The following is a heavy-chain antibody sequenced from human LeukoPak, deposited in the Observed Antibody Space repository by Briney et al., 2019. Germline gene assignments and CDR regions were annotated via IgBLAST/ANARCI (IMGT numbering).Heavy chain of an antibody. D-gene: IGHD3-22*01. CDR3: AKGEAPTYYYDSSGYYPYYFDY. CDR1: EFTFSSYA. Sequence: SGGSLRLSCAASEFTFSSYAMSWVRQAPGKGLEWVSAISGSGGSTYYADSVKGRFTISRDNSKNTLYLQMNSLRAEDTAVYYCAKGEAPTYYYDSSGYYPYYFDYWGQGTLVTVSS. CDR2: ISGSGGST. V-gene: IGHV3-23*01. J-gene: IGHJ4*02.